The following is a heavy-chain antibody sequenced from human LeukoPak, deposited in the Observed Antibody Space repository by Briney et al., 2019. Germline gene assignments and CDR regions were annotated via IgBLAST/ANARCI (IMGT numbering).Heavy chain of an antibody. D-gene: IGHD1-14*01. CDR2: TYYRSKWYN. CDR3: ARDSPLDRDRDYGMDV. CDR1: GDSVSSNSAA. Sequence: SQTLSLTCAISGDSVSSNSAAWNWIRQSPSRGLEWLGRTYYRSKWYNDYAVSVISRITINPDTSKNQFSLQLNSVTPEDTAVYYCARDSPLDRDRDYGMDVWGQGTTVTVSS. V-gene: IGHV6-1*01. J-gene: IGHJ6*02.